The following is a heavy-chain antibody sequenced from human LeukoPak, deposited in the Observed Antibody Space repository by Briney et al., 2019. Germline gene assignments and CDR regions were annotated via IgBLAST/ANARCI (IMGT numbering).Heavy chain of an antibody. CDR1: GFIFSDYY. CDR3: ARRYCTPSSCYSDY. V-gene: IGHV3-11*01. D-gene: IGHD2-8*01. CDR2: ISDGGRPL. J-gene: IGHJ4*02. Sequence: GGSLRLSCAASGFIFSDYYMSWIRQAPGKGLEWVSFISDGGRPLHFADSVKGRFTISRDNAKNSLYLQMNSLRDEDTAVYFCARRYCTPSSCYSDYWGQGALVTVSS.